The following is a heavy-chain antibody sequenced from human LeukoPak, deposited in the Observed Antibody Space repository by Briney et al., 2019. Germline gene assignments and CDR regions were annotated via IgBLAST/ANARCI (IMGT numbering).Heavy chain of an antibody. D-gene: IGHD3-9*01. Sequence: ASVKVSCKASGYTFTGYYMHWVRQAPGQGLEWMGWINPNSGGANYAQKFQGRVTITRDASISTAYMELSRLRSDDTAVYYCARDFDSLIGCIEYWGQGALVTVSS. V-gene: IGHV1-2*02. CDR1: GYTFTGYY. CDR2: INPNSGGA. J-gene: IGHJ4*02. CDR3: ARDFDSLIGCIEY.